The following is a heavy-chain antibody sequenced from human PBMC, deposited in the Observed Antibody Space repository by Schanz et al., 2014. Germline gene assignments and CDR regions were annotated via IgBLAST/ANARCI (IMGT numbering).Heavy chain of an antibody. CDR3: ARDFDDRRCYGSGYCLVACMDV. CDR2: ISGRSSHI. D-gene: IGHD3-10*01. J-gene: IGHJ6*02. Sequence: EVQLLESGGGLVRPGGSLRLSCAASGFTFSNYAMSWVRQAPGKGLEWVSSISGRSSHIYYADSVKGRFSISRDNAKSSLYRQMNSLRADDTAVYYCARDFDDRRCYGSGYCLVACMDVWGQGTTVTVSS. V-gene: IGHV3-21*04. CDR1: GFTFSNYA.